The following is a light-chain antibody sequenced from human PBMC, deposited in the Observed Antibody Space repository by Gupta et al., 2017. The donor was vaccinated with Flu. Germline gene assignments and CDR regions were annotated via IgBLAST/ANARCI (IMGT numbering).Light chain of an antibody. CDR3: QSYTSSIGV. J-gene: IGLJ1*01. Sequence: QSALTQPASVSGSPGQSITISCTGTSSDGGDYNSVSWFQQYPGKAPKPIIYDVSYRPSGTCNPFSGSTSGTTASLTIAGLQAEAEDYYYCQSYTSSIGVFGTGTKVIVL. V-gene: IGLV2-14*01. CDR2: DVS. CDR1: SSDGGDYNS.